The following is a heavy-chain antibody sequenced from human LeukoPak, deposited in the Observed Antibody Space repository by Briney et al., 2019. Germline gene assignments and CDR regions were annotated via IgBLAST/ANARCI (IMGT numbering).Heavy chain of an antibody. D-gene: IGHD3-16*01. CDR3: AREGGDNWFDP. CDR1: GGSVSSGSYY. Sequence: PSETLSLTCTVSGGSVSSGSYYWSWIRQPPGKGLEWIGYIYYSGSTNYNPSLKSRVTISVDTSKNQFSLKLSSVTAADTAVYYCAREGGDNWFDPWGQGTLVTVSS. J-gene: IGHJ5*02. V-gene: IGHV4-61*01. CDR2: IYYSGST.